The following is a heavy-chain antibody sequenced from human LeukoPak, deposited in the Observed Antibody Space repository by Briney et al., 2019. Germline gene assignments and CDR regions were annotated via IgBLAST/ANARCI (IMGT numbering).Heavy chain of an antibody. CDR1: GYTFTGYY. Sequence: ASVNVSCTTSGYTFTGYYLHWVRQAPGQGLEWMGWINPDSGGTNYAQRFQGRVTMTRDTSIDTAYMELNRLTSDDTAVYYCARDLRGLGDYFDYWGQGTLVTVSS. J-gene: IGHJ4*02. D-gene: IGHD1-26*01. CDR3: ARDLRGLGDYFDY. V-gene: IGHV1-2*02. CDR2: INPDSGGT.